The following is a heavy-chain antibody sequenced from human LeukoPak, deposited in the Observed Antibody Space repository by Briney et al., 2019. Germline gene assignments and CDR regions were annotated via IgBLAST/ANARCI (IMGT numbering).Heavy chain of an antibody. J-gene: IGHJ4*02. V-gene: IGHV4-59*01. CDR3: ARGRTFYDSTGYGY. CDR2: IYYSGST. D-gene: IGHD3-22*01. Sequence: PSETLSLTCTVSGGSISSYYWSWIRQPPGKGLEWIGYIYYSGSTNYNPSLKSRVTISVDTSKNQFSLKLSSVTAADTALYYCARGRTFYDSTGYGYWGQGTLVTVSS. CDR1: GGSISSYY.